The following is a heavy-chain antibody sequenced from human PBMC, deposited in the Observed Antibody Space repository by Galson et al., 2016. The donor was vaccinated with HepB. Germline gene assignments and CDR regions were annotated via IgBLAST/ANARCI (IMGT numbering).Heavy chain of an antibody. Sequence: SETLSLTCTVSGGSMSSYYWSWIRQPPGKGLEWIGYFYHSGSTKYNPSLKSRVTMSEDSSRNQFSLKLKSVTAADTAVYYCARSLPHYFSYFYYMDVRGKGTTVTVSS. CDR2: FYHSGST. CDR3: ARSLPHYFSYFYYMDV. D-gene: IGHD3-3*01. CDR1: GGSMSSYY. V-gene: IGHV4-59*01. J-gene: IGHJ6*03.